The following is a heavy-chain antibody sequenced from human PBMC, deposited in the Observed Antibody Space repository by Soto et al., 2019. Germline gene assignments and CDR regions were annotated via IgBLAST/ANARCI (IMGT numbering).Heavy chain of an antibody. J-gene: IGHJ4*02. CDR2: IGGSGSST. CDR1: GFTFSNYA. D-gene: IGHD6-13*01. V-gene: IGHV3-23*01. CDR3: AKDGGRAAAGSMPDY. Sequence: VQLLESGGGLVQPGGSLRLSCAVSGFTFSNYAMSWVRQAPGKGLEWVSGIGGSGSSTYYADSIKGRFTIYRVNSRDTLYLQMSSLRPDDTALYYCAKDGGRAAAGSMPDYWGQGTLVTVSS.